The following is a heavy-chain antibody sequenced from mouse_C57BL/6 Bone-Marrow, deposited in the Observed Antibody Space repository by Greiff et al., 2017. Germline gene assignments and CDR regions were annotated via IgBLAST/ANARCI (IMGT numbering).Heavy chain of an antibody. V-gene: IGHV1-82*01. J-gene: IGHJ2*01. CDR2: IYPGDGDT. CDR3: ARSGGSVYFDY. CDR1: GYAFSSSW. Sequence: QVQLQQSGPELVKPGASVKISCKASGYAFSSSWLNWVKQRPGKGLEWIGRIYPGDGDTNYNGKFKGKATLTADKSSSTAYMQLSSLTSEDSAVYFCARSGGSVYFDYWGKGTTLTVSS. D-gene: IGHD1-1*01.